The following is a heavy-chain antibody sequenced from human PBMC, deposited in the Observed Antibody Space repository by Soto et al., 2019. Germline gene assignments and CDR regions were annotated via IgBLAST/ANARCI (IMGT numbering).Heavy chain of an antibody. D-gene: IGHD3-10*01. Sequence: EVQLVESGGGLVQPGGSLRLSCAASGFIFSSHDMHWVRQATGKGLEWVSLIETAGDTFYPDSVKGRFTISRDNAKNSLYLQMNNLRAGDTAMYYCARGGGGSDYWDSWGPGALVTVSS. CDR2: IETAGDT. V-gene: IGHV3-13*01. CDR3: ARGGGGSDYWDS. CDR1: GFIFSSHD. J-gene: IGHJ4*02.